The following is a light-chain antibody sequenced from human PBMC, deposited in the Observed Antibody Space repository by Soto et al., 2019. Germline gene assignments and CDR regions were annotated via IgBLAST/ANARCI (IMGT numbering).Light chain of an antibody. J-gene: IGLJ2*01. CDR1: SSNIGSNT. CDR3: SAWDDSLNGLV. V-gene: IGLV1-44*01. Sequence: QSVLTQPPSASGTPGQRGTIACYGSSSNIGSNTVNWYQQLPGTAPKLRIYSNNQRPSGVPDRLSGSKSGTSASLAISGRQYEDEADYYWSAWDDSLNGLVVGGGTKLTVL. CDR2: SNN.